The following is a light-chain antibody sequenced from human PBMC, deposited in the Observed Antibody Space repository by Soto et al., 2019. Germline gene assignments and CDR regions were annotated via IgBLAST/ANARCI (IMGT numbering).Light chain of an antibody. CDR3: QQFGSSPGFT. Sequence: EIVLTQSPGTLSLSPGERATLSCRASQSINSRYLAWYQQKPGQAPRLLIYCASSRATGIPDRFSGSGAGTDFTPTISSLEPEEFAVYYCQQFGSSPGFTFGPGTKVDIK. V-gene: IGKV3-20*01. J-gene: IGKJ3*01. CDR1: QSINSRY. CDR2: CAS.